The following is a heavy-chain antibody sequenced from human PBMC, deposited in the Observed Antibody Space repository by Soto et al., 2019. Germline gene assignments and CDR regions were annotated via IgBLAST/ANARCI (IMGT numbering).Heavy chain of an antibody. CDR1: GFTFSDYA. D-gene: IGHD2-2*02. CDR2: ISAGGST. J-gene: IGHJ4*02. CDR3: ANVPIWCSSTSCYTEGFDY. Sequence: GGSLRLSCTDSGFTFSDYAMSWVRQPPGKGLEWVSVISAGGSTYYADSVKGRFTVSRANSKNTLYLQMNSLRAEDTAVYYCANVPIWCSSTSCYTEGFDYWGQGTLVTVSS. V-gene: IGHV3-23*01.